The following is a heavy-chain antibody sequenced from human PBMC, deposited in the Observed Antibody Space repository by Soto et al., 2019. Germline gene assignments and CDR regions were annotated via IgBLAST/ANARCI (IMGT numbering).Heavy chain of an antibody. CDR2: IGTGGDT. CDR1: GFTFSSYD. D-gene: IGHD1-1*01. CDR3: AREGRCQTTRVCELDY. J-gene: IGHJ4*02. V-gene: IGHV3-13*01. Sequence: EVQLVESGGGLVQPGGSLRLSCAASGFTFSSYDMHWVRQVTGKGLEWVAAIGTGGDTYYRGSVKGRFTISRENAWNSLHLQMNSLRAEDTAVYYCAREGRCQTTRVCELDYWGQGTLVTVSA.